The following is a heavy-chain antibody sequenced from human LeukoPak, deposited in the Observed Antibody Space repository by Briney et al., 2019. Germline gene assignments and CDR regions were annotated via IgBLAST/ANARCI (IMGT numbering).Heavy chain of an antibody. CDR2: IYASGST. Sequence: SETLSLTCTVSGGSLSSGSDYWSWIRQSAGKGLEWIGRIYASGSTNYNPSLKSRVTISVDTSKNQFSLKLSSVTAADTAVYYCAREYCSSTSCLYFDYWGQGTLVTVSS. D-gene: IGHD2-2*01. J-gene: IGHJ4*02. V-gene: IGHV4-61*02. CDR1: GGSLSSGSDY. CDR3: AREYCSSTSCLYFDY.